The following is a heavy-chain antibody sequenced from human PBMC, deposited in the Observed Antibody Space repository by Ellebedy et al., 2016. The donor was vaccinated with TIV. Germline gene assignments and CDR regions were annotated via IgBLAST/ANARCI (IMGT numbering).Heavy chain of an antibody. Sequence: PGGSLRLSCAASGFTFSSYCMNWVRQAPGKGLEWVSYISSSSSTIYYADSVKGRFTISRDNAKNSLYLQMNSLRDEDTAVYYCARHGYSYGYYYYYGMDVWGQGTTVTVSS. CDR2: ISSSSSTI. V-gene: IGHV3-48*02. J-gene: IGHJ6*02. CDR3: ARHGYSYGYYYYYGMDV. D-gene: IGHD5-18*01. CDR1: GFTFSSYC.